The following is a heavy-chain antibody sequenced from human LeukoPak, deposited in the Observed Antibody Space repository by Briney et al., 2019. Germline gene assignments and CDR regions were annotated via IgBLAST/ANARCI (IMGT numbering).Heavy chain of an antibody. J-gene: IGHJ1*01. Sequence: GGSLRLSCAASGFTFRNYALTWVRQAPGRGLEWVSSISGTGTYYADSVKGRFSVSRDNYRTRLYLQMSSLRAEDTAVYYCARDPNGDYIGAFDFQRWGQGTLVTVSS. V-gene: IGHV3-23*01. CDR3: ARDPNGDYIGAFDFQR. D-gene: IGHD4-17*01. CDR2: ISGTGT. CDR1: GFTFRNYA.